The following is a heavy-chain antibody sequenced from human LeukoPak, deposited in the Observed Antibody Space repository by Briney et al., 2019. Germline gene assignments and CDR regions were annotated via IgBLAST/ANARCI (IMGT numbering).Heavy chain of an antibody. J-gene: IGHJ4*02. CDR2: INSDGSST. CDR3: ARRQYSSGWYYFDY. D-gene: IGHD6-19*01. Sequence: GGSLRLSCAASGFTVSSNYMSWVRQAPGKGLVWVSRINSDGSSTSYADSVKGRFTISRDNAKNTLYLQMNSLRAEDTAVYYCARRQYSSGWYYFDYWGQGTLVTVSS. CDR1: GFTVSSNY. V-gene: IGHV3-74*01.